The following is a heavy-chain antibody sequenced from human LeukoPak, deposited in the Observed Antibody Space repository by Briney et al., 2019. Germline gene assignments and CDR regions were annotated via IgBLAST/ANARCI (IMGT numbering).Heavy chain of an antibody. D-gene: IGHD1-1*01. V-gene: IGHV3-30-3*01. CDR1: GFTFSSYA. Sequence: GGSLRLSCAASGFTFSSYAMHWVRQAPGKGLEWVAVISYDGSNKYYADSVKGRFTISRDNSKNTLYLQMNSLRAEDTAVYYCRTLRRTDDAFDIWGQGTMVTVSS. CDR2: ISYDGSNK. CDR3: RTLRRTDDAFDI. J-gene: IGHJ3*02.